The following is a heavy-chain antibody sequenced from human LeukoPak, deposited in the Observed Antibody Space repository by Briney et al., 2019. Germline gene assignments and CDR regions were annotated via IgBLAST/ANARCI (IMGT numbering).Heavy chain of an antibody. CDR3: ARATFIVEATTTGAFDV. J-gene: IGHJ3*01. Sequence: GGSLRLSCAASGFTFSSHVMNWVRQAPGKGLEWVSPISSSGRYLYYADSVRGRFTISRDNAKNSLYLELNSLRAEDTAIYYCARATFIVEATTTGAFDVWGQGTLVTVSS. D-gene: IGHD3-22*01. CDR2: ISSSGRYL. CDR1: GFTFSSHV. V-gene: IGHV3-21*06.